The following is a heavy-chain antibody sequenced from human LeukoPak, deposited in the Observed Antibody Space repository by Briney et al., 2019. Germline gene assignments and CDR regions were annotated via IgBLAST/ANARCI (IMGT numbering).Heavy chain of an antibody. CDR1: GFTFSSYA. CDR3: AKGAAVTYYYYMDV. V-gene: IGHV3-23*01. CDR2: ISGSGGST. Sequence: GGSLRLSCAASGFTFSSYAMSWVRQAPGKGLEWVSAISGSGGSTYYADSVKGRFTISRDNSENTLYLQMNSLRAEDTAVYYCAKGAAVTYYYYMDVWGKGTTVTVSS. D-gene: IGHD6-19*01. J-gene: IGHJ6*03.